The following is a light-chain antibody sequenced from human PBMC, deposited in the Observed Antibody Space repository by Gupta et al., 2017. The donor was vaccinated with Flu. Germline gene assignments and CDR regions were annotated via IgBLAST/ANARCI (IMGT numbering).Light chain of an antibody. V-gene: IGLV1-44*01. CDR3: AAWDDSLNGHYV. CDR1: NIGSNP. Sequence: NIGSNPVNWYQQVPGTAPKLLIYVNSQRPSGVPDRFSGSKSGTSTSLAISGLQSEDEADYYCAAWDDSLNGHYVFVTGTKVTVL. J-gene: IGLJ1*01. CDR2: VNS.